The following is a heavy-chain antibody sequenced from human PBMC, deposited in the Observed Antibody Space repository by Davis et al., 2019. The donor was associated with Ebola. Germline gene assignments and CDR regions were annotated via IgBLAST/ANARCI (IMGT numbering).Heavy chain of an antibody. J-gene: IGHJ4*02. CDR2: LSGSGGLS. V-gene: IGHV3-23*01. Sequence: GGSLRLSCAASGYTFRIHAMTWVRQAPGKGLEWVSALSGSGGLSYYADSVKGRFTISRDNSKNTLYLQMNSLRAEDTAMYYCARGTVTTILVEDWGQGTLVTVSS. D-gene: IGHD4-17*01. CDR1: GYTFRIHA. CDR3: ARGTVTTILVED.